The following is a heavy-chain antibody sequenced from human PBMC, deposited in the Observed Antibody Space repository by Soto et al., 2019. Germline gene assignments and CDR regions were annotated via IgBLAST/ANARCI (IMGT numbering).Heavy chain of an antibody. CDR3: ARDHRSSDCSGGSCYPKLDY. J-gene: IGHJ4*02. Sequence: SVKVSCKASGGTFSSYAISWVRQAPGQGLEWMGGIIPIFGTANYAQKFQGRVTITADESTSTAYMELSSLRSEDTAVYYCARDHRSSDCSGGSCYPKLDYWGQGTLVTVSS. D-gene: IGHD2-15*01. V-gene: IGHV1-69*13. CDR2: IIPIFGTA. CDR1: GGTFSSYA.